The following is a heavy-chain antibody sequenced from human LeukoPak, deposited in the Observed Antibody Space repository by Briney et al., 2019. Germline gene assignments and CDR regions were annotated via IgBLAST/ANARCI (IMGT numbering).Heavy chain of an antibody. CDR3: ARDAHCSGGSCYSAWFDP. CDR1: GFTFSNYG. J-gene: IGHJ5*02. V-gene: IGHV3-30*19. CDR2: ISYDGSNK. Sequence: GGSLRLSCAASGFTFSNYGVHWVRQAPGKGLEWVAVISYDGSNKYYADSVKGRFTISRDNSKNTLYLQMNSLRAEDTAVYYCARDAHCSGGSCYSAWFDPWGQGTLVTVSS. D-gene: IGHD2-15*01.